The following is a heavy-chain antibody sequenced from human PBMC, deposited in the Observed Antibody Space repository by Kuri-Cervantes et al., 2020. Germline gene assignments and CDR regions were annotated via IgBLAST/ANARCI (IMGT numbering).Heavy chain of an antibody. J-gene: IGHJ6*03. D-gene: IGHD3-22*01. V-gene: IGHV1-69*06. CDR3: ARANYDSTETHYYYMDV. CDR1: GGTFSSYA. CDR2: IIPIFGTA. Sequence: SVKVSCKASGGTFSSYAISWVRQAPGQGLEWMGGIIPIFGTANYAQKFQGRVTITADKSTSTAYMELSSLRSDDTAVYYCARANYDSTETHYYYMDVWGKGTTVTVSS.